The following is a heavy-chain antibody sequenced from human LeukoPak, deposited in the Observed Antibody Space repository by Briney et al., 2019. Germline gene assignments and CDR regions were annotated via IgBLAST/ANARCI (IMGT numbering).Heavy chain of an antibody. D-gene: IGHD3-22*01. CDR3: ARRDYHGSSAFLDY. V-gene: IGHV1-46*01. Sequence: ASVKVSCKASGYTFTSYYIHWVRQAPGQGLEWMGIINLSDDSTTYAQQFQGRVTMTRDTSSSTVYMELSSLRSEDKAVYYCARRDYHGSSAFLDYWGQGALVTVSS. J-gene: IGHJ4*02. CDR2: INLSDDST. CDR1: GYTFTSYY.